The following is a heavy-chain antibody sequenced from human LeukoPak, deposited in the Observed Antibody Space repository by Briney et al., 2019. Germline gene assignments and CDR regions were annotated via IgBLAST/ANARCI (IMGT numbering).Heavy chain of an antibody. J-gene: IGHJ4*02. CDR3: ARAAAGAFDY. Sequence: PSETLSLTCTVSGGSISNNNYYWAWIRQPPGKGLECIGSIYYSGSPYYNPSLKSRVTISVDTSKNQFSLKLSSVTAADTAVYYCARAAAGAFDYWGQGTLVTVSS. D-gene: IGHD6-13*01. CDR1: GGSISNNNYY. CDR2: IYYSGSP. V-gene: IGHV4-39*07.